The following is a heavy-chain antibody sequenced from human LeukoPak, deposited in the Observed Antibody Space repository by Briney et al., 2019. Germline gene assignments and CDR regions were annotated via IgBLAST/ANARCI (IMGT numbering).Heavy chain of an antibody. CDR1: GDSISTSSYY. J-gene: IGHJ5*02. CDR3: AREYYDILTGNPYNWFDP. Sequence: SETLSLTCSVSGDSISTSSYYWGWIRQPPGKGLEWIGTIYYSGSTYYNPSLTSRVTISVDTSKNQFSLKLSSVTAADTAVYYCAREYYDILTGNPYNWFDPWGQGTLVTVSS. V-gene: IGHV4-39*02. CDR2: IYYSGST. D-gene: IGHD3-9*01.